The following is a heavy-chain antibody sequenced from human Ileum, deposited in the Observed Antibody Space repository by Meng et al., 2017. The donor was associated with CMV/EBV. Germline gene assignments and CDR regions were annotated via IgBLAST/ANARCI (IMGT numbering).Heavy chain of an antibody. J-gene: IGHJ5*02. Sequence: GESLKISCAASGFTFSSYAMSWVRQAPGKGLEWVSDISGSGGSTYYADSVKGRLTISRDNSKNTLYLQMNSLRAEDTAVYYCAKDMYGEKGGQDWIGFVHWFDPWGQGTLVTVSS. D-gene: IGHD3-10*02. CDR2: ISGSGGST. V-gene: IGHV3-23*01. CDR1: GFTFSSYA. CDR3: AKDMYGEKGGQDWIGFVHWFDP.